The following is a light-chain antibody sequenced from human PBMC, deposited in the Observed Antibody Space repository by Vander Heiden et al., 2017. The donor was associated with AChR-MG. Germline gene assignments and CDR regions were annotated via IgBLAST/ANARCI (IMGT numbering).Light chain of an antibody. Sequence: DIQMTQSPSALSASIGDRVTITCRASQDINNYLAWYQQKPGKAPKLLIYAASTLQSGVPSRFSGSGSDTDFTLTISSLQPEDVATYYCQKYNSAPRTFGQGTKVEFK. CDR2: AAS. CDR3: QKYNSAPRT. CDR1: QDINNY. J-gene: IGKJ1*01. V-gene: IGKV1-27*01.